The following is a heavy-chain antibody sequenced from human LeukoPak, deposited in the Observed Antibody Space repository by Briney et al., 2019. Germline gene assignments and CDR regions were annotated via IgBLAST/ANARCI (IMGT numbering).Heavy chain of an antibody. D-gene: IGHD3-3*02. CDR1: GFTIGTAW. CDR2: IKSEGEGATT. J-gene: IGHJ6*04. V-gene: IGHV3-15*01. Sequence: GVSLKLSCVSSGFTIGTAWMSWVRQAPGKGLEWLGHIKSEGEGATTDYAAPAKGRFAISRDDSKNMIYLQMSSLKIDDTAIYYCIAHFPYFYGFDVWGKGTTVTVSS. CDR3: IAHFPYFYGFDV.